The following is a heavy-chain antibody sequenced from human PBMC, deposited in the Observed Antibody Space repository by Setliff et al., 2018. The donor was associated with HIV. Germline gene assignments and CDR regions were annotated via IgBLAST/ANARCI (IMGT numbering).Heavy chain of an antibody. CDR2: SNPSSRTT. J-gene: IGHJ4*02. CDR3: ARGGRVDESRGYYYPLMY. D-gene: IGHD3-22*01. CDR1: GYIFTTHY. V-gene: IGHV1-46*01. Sequence: ASVMVSCKSSGYIFTTHYIHWVRQAPGQGIEWMGMSNPSSRTTIYAQKFRGRMTLTKDESTTTVYMELSSLRSDDTAVYYCARGGRVDESRGYYYPLMYWGQGTLVTVSS.